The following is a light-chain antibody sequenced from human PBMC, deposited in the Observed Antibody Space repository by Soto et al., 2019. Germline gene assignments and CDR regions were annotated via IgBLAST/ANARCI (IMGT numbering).Light chain of an antibody. J-gene: IGLJ1*01. CDR2: YDS. V-gene: IGLV3-21*04. CDR3: QVWDTSSTDHPLYV. CDR1: NIESRS. Sequence: SYELTQPPSVSVAPGHTATITCGGDNIESRSVHWYQQKPGQAPVLVIYYDSDRPSGIPERVSGSNSGNTATLTISRVEAGDEADYYCQVWDTSSTDHPLYVFGTGTKVTVL.